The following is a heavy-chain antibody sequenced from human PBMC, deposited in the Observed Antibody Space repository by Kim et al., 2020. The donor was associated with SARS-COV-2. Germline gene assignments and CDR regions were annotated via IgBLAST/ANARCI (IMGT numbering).Heavy chain of an antibody. CDR3: AKVMVRGVMYYYYGMDV. CDR2: ISYDGSNK. D-gene: IGHD3-10*01. Sequence: GGSLRLSCAASGFTFSSYGMHWVRQAPGKGLEWVAVISYDGSNKYYADSVKGRFTISRDNSKNTLYLQMNSLRAEDTAVYYCAKVMVRGVMYYYYGMDVWGQGTTVTVSS. CDR1: GFTFSSYG. J-gene: IGHJ6*02. V-gene: IGHV3-30*18.